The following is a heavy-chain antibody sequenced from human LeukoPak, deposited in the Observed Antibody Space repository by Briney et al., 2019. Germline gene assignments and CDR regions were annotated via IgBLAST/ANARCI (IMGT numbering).Heavy chain of an antibody. D-gene: IGHD3-22*01. J-gene: IGHJ4*02. CDR2: ILSKSEGGTA. CDR1: GFTFSNVW. CDR3: TTESYDR. Sequence: PGGSLRLSCAASGFTFSNVWMSWVRQAPGKGLEWVGRILSKSEGGTADYSSPVKDRFTISRDDSKNTLYLQMDSLKTEDTAIYYCTTESYDRWGQGTLVTVSS. V-gene: IGHV3-15*01.